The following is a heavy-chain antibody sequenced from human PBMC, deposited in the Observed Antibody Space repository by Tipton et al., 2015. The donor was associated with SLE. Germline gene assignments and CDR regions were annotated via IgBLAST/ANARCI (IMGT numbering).Heavy chain of an antibody. D-gene: IGHD6-19*01. CDR1: GGSFSGYY. J-gene: IGHJ3*01. Sequence: TLSLTCAVYGGSFSGYYWSWIRQPPGKGLEWIGEINHSGSSYYNPSLESRVTISVDSSKNQFSLKLTSVTAADTAVYYCARLQWLSGFDLWGQGTMVTVSS. CDR3: ARLQWLSGFDL. V-gene: IGHV4-34*01. CDR2: INHSGSS.